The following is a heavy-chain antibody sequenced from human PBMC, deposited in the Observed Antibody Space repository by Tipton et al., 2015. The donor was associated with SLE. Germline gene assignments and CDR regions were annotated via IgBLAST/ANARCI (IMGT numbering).Heavy chain of an antibody. D-gene: IGHD6-13*01. CDR1: GYTFTTYG. CDR3: ARGSPVEQQLGGGWFDP. Sequence: QLVQSGAEVKKPGASVKVSCKASGYTFTTYGFSWVRQAPGQGIEWKGWISAYNGNTKYAQKLQGRVTMTPDTSTSTAYMELRSLRSDDTAVYYCARGSPVEQQLGGGWFDPWGQGTLVTVSS. V-gene: IGHV1-18*01. CDR2: ISAYNGNT. J-gene: IGHJ5*02.